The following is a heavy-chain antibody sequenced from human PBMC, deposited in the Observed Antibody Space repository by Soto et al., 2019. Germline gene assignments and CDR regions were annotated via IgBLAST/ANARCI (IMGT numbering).Heavy chain of an antibody. CDR1: GITLSNAW. CDR2: IKSKADGATT. J-gene: IGHJ4*02. D-gene: IGHD3-10*01. V-gene: IGHV3-15*01. Sequence: EVQLVESGGGLVKPGGSLRLSCAASGITLSNAWMTWVRQAPGKGLEWVGRIKSKADGATTEYGSPVKDRFIISRDDSETTRDLQMNSRKTEDTAVYYCTTPRPGSHCSGYWGQGTLVTVSS. CDR3: TTPRPGSHCSGY.